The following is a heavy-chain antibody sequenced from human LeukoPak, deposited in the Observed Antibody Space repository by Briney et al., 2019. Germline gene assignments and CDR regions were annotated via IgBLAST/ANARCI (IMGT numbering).Heavy chain of an antibody. CDR3: ARLPVPINDFGDYFDY. CDR2: ISGDGKST. D-gene: IGHD3/OR15-3a*01. CDR1: GFTFNNDW. J-gene: IGHJ4*02. Sequence: GGSLRLSCEASGFTFNNDWMHWVRQGPGKGLVWVARISGDGKSTTYADSVKGRFTISRDNSKNTMDLQVNSLRAEDTALYFCARLPVPINDFGDYFDYWGQGILVTVSS. V-gene: IGHV3-74*01.